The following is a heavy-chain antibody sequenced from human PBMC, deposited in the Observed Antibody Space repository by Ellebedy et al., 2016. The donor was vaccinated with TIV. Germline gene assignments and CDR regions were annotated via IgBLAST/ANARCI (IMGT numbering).Heavy chain of an antibody. J-gene: IGHJ1*01. CDR2: ISSSSTAR. Sequence: GESLKISCAASGFTVSNNYMRWVRLAPGKGLEWLSYISSSSTARYYADSVRSRFTISRDNARNSVFLQMNSLRDGDTAVYYCARVTYSDYAYFQHWGQGTLVTV. V-gene: IGHV3-11*04. CDR3: ARVTYSDYAYFQH. CDR1: GFTVSNNY. D-gene: IGHD4-11*01.